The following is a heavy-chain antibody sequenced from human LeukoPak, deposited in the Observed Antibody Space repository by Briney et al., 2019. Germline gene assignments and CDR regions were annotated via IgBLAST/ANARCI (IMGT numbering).Heavy chain of an antibody. J-gene: IGHJ2*01. CDR2: IKQDGSEK. V-gene: IGHV3-7*01. D-gene: IGHD3-3*01. Sequence: GGSLRLSCAASGFTFSSYWMSWVRQAPGKGLEWVANIKQDGSEKYYVDSVKGRFTISRDNAKNSLYLQMNSLRAEDTAVYYCARLPRFGGYDFWSGPNWYFDLWGRGTLVTVSS. CDR3: ARLPRFGGYDFWSGPNWYFDL. CDR1: GFTFSSYW.